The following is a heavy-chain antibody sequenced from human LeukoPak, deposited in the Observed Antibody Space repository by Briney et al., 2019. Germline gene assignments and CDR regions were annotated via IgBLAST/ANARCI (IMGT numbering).Heavy chain of an antibody. J-gene: IGHJ6*02. Sequence: PSETLSLTCTVSGGSISSGGYYWSWIRQHPGKGLEWIGYIYYSGSTYYNPSLKSRVTISVDTSKNQFSLKLSSVTAADTAVYYCARDGRHYYYGMDVWGQGTTVTVSS. CDR2: IYYSGST. CDR1: GGSISSGGYY. V-gene: IGHV4-31*03. D-gene: IGHD3/OR15-3a*01. CDR3: ARDGRHYYYGMDV.